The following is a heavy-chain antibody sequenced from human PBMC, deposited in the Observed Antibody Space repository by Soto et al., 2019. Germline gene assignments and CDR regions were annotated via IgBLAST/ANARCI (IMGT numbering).Heavy chain of an antibody. D-gene: IGHD2-15*01. CDR3: TVTLY. J-gene: IGHJ4*02. Sequence: EVQLVESGGGSVKPGGSLRLSCAASGFTFSNAWMNWVRQAPGKGLEWVGHIKSKTDGGTIDYAAPVKGRFTISRDDSKNTLYLQMNSLEIEDIAVYYCTVTLYWGQGTLVTVSP. CDR1: GFTFSNAW. CDR2: IKSKTDGGTI. V-gene: IGHV3-15*07.